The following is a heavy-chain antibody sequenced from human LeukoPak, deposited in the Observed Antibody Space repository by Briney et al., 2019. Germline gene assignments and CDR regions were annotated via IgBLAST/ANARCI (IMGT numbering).Heavy chain of an antibody. V-gene: IGHV1-69*13. J-gene: IGHJ6*02. CDR3: ARDGAGYGYYYYGMDV. CDR2: IIPIFGTA. Sequence: SAKVSCKASGGTFSSYAISWVRQAPGQGLEWMGGIIPIFGTANYAQKFQGRVTITADESTSTAYMELSSLRSEDTAVYYCARDGAGYGYYYYGMDVWGQGTTVTVSS. D-gene: IGHD5-18*01. CDR1: GGTFSSYA.